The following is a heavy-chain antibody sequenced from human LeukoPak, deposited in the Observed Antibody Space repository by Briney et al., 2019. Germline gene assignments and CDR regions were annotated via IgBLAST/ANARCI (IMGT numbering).Heavy chain of an antibody. CDR2: TYYESKWFY. CDR1: GDTVSSNSAA. J-gene: IGHJ4*02. V-gene: IGHV6-1*01. D-gene: IGHD1-14*01. Sequence: SQTLSLTCAISGDTVSSNSAAWNWIRQPPSRGLEWLGRTYYESKWFYDYAVSVKSRITINPDTSKNQFSLQLNSVTPEDTAVYYCARGNPFDYWGQGTLVTVSS. CDR3: ARGNPFDY.